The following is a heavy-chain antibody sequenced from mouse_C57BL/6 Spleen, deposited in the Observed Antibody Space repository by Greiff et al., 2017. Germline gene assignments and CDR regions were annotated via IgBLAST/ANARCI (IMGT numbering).Heavy chain of an antibody. V-gene: IGHV1-15*01. Sequence: VQLQQSGAELVRPGASVTLSCKASGYTFTDYEMHWVKQTPVHGLEWIGAIDPETGGTAYNQKFKGKAILTADKSSSTAYMELRSLTSEDSAVYYCTRSRYYGSSPVSYWGQGTLVTVSA. CDR2: IDPETGGT. CDR1: GYTFTDYE. D-gene: IGHD1-1*01. CDR3: TRSRYYGSSPVSY. J-gene: IGHJ3*01.